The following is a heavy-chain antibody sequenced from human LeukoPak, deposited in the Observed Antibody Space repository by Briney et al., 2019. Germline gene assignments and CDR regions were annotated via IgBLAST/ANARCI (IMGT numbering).Heavy chain of an antibody. CDR3: ARGWVVATGGFDM. CDR1: GFTFSSYA. CDR2: MSGSGGYT. D-gene: IGHD2-8*02. V-gene: IGHV3-23*01. J-gene: IGHJ3*02. Sequence: GGSLRLSCASSGFTFSSYAMNWVRQAPGKGLEWVSGMSGSGGYTHYADSVKGRFTISRDNSKNTLYLQMNSLRGEDTAVYFCARGWVVATGGFDMWGQGTMVTVSS.